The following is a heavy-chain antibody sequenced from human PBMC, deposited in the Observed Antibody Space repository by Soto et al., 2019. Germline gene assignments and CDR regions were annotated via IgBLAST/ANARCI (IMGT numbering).Heavy chain of an antibody. CDR3: AKEPRYGSGCYYFDY. Sequence: GGSLRLSCAASGFTFSSYAMSWVRQAPGKGLEWVSGIGASGCRTYYADSVKGRFTISRDNSKNTLYLQMNSLRAEDTAVYYCAKEPRYGSGCYYFDYWGQGTLVTVSS. D-gene: IGHD6-19*01. V-gene: IGHV3-23*01. J-gene: IGHJ4*02. CDR2: IGASGCRT. CDR1: GFTFSSYA.